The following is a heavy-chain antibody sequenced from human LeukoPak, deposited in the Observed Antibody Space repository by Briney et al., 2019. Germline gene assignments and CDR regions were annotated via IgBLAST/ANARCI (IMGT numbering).Heavy chain of an antibody. CDR3: ARDVGFD. J-gene: IGHJ4*02. D-gene: IGHD6-25*01. Sequence: SETLSLTCTVSGGSVNSENCYWSWIRQPPGRGLEWIGYIFYTGSTNYNPSLKSRVTISVDTSKNQFSLKVSSVTAADTAVYYCARDVGFDWGQGTLVTVSS. CDR1: GGSVNSENCY. V-gene: IGHV4-61*01. CDR2: IFYTGST.